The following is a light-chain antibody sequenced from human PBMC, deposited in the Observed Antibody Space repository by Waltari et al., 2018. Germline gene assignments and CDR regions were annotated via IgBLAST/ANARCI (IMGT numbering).Light chain of an antibody. CDR3: SSYTSSSPRV. CDR2: EVS. Sequence: QSALTQPASVPGSPGQSITISCTGTSSHVGGYTYDSWYQQHPGKAPKLRIYEVSNRPSGVSNRFSGSKSGNTASLTISGLQAEDEADYYCSSYTSSSPRVFGGGTKLTVL. J-gene: IGLJ2*01. CDR1: SSHVGGYTY. V-gene: IGLV2-14*01.